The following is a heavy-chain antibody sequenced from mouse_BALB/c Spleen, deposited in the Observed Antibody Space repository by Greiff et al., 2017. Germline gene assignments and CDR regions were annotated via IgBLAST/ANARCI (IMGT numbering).Heavy chain of an antibody. CDR1: GFKIKDTY. CDR2: IDPANGNT. V-gene: IGHV14-3*02. CDR3: ARITTALDWYFDV. D-gene: IGHD1-2*01. J-gene: IGHJ1*01. Sequence: EVQLQQSGAELVKPGASVKLSCTASGFKIKDTYMHWVKQRPEQGLEWIGRIDPANGNTKYDPKFQGKATITADTSSNTAYLQLSSLTSEDTAVYYCARITTALDWYFDVWGAGTTVTVSS.